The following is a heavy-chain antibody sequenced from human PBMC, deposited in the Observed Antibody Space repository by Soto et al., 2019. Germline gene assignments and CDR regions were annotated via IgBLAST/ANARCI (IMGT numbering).Heavy chain of an antibody. CDR3: ARGECDSTNCLYYFDF. D-gene: IGHD2-2*01. CDR2: INAGNGNT. J-gene: IGHJ4*02. Sequence: ASVKVSCKASVYTFTNYAMHWVRQAPGQRLEWMGWINAGNGNTKYSQKFQGRVTITRDTSASTGHMELSSLRSEDTAVYYCARGECDSTNCLYYFDFWGQGTLVTVSS. CDR1: VYTFTNYA. V-gene: IGHV1-3*01.